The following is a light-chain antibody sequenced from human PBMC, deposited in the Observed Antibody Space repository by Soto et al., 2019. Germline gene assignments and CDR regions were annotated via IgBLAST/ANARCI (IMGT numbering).Light chain of an antibody. Sequence: EIVLTQSPATLSLSPGETATLSCRASQSVSNYVAWYQQKPGQAPRLLIYDASNRANGIPARFSGSGSGTDFTLTISSLEPEDFAFYYCQQRGNWPPATFGQGTKLEIK. CDR2: DAS. CDR1: QSVSNY. V-gene: IGKV3-11*01. CDR3: QQRGNWPPAT. J-gene: IGKJ2*01.